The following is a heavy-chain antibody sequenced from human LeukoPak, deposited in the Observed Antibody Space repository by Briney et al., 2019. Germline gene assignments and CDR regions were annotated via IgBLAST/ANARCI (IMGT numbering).Heavy chain of an antibody. CDR3: AELGITLIGGV. CDR2: ISSSGSTI. Sequence: GGSLRLSCAASGFTVSSYEMNWVRQAPGKGLERVSYISSSGSTIYYADSVKSRFTISRVNATNSLYLLMHSLSAEDTAVYYCAELGITLIGGVWGKGTTVTISS. D-gene: IGHD3-10*02. J-gene: IGHJ6*04. CDR1: GFTVSSYE. V-gene: IGHV3-48*03.